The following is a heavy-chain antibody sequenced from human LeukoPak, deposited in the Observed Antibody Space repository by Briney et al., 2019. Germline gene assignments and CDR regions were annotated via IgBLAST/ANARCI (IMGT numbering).Heavy chain of an antibody. V-gene: IGHV1-8*01. CDR3: ARGAVATIPYYYYYYGMDV. Sequence: VASVKVSCKASGYTFTSYDINWVRQATGQGLEWMGWMNPNSGNTGYAQKFQGRVTMTRYTSISTAYMELSSLRSEDTAVYYCARGAVATIPYYYYYYGMDVWGQGTTVTVSS. CDR2: MNPNSGNT. D-gene: IGHD5-12*01. CDR1: GYTFTSYD. J-gene: IGHJ6*02.